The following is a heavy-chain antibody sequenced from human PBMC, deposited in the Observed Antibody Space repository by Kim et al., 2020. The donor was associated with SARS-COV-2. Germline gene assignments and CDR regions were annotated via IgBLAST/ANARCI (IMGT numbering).Heavy chain of an antibody. J-gene: IGHJ4*02. CDR2: IIPIFGTA. Sequence: SVKVSCKASGGTFSSYAISWVRQAPGQGLEWMGGIIPIFGTANYAQKFQGRVTITADESTSTAYMELSSLRSEDTAVYYCARGRSRDADRYYYDSSGLSLPSDYWGQGTLVTVPS. CDR1: GGTFSSYA. V-gene: IGHV1-69*13. D-gene: IGHD3-22*01. CDR3: ARGRSRDADRYYYDSSGLSLPSDY.